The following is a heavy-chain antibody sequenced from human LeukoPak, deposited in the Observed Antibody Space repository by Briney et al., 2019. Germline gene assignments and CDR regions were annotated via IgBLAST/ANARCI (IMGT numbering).Heavy chain of an antibody. V-gene: IGHV4-59*08. CDR3: ARLVYDSRGYYFDY. CDR1: GDSISTYY. CDR2: IRYSGSA. D-gene: IGHD3-22*01. J-gene: IGHJ4*02. Sequence: SETLSLTCTVSGDSISTYYWSRIRQPPGKGLEWIGYIRYSGSANYNPSLRSRVTISIDTSKNQFSLKLSSVTAADTAEYHCARLVYDSRGYYFDYWGQGTLVTVSS.